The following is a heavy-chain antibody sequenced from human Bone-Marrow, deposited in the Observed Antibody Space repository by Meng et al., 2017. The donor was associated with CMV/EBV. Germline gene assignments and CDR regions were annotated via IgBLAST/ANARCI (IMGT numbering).Heavy chain of an antibody. Sequence: SGTLSLTCAVSSGCFNASYWSWIRQPPGKGLEWIGEIHHSGSTNYKPSLKSRVTISVDTSKITFSLKLGSVTAADTAVYYCARSRLAGYCSRSSRYTHVLPYCYYGMDVGGQGPTVT. CDR3: ARSRLAGYCSRSSRYTHVLPYCYYGMDV. CDR2: IHHSGST. J-gene: IGHJ6*02. D-gene: IGHD2-2*02. V-gene: IGHV4-34*01. CDR1: SGCFNASY.